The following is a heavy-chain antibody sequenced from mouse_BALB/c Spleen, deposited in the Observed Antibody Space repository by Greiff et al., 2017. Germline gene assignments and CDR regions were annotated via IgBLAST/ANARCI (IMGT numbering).Heavy chain of an antibody. D-gene: IGHD1-1*01. Sequence: EVQLQQSGPELVKPGASVKISCKASGYTYTDYNMHWVKQSHGKSLEWIGYIYPYNGGTGYNQKFKSKATLTVDNSSSTAYMELRSLTSEDSAVYYCARGDYGSAYWGQGTLVTVSA. CDR3: ARGDYGSAY. V-gene: IGHV1S29*02. J-gene: IGHJ3*01. CDR2: IYPYNGGT. CDR1: GYTYTDYN.